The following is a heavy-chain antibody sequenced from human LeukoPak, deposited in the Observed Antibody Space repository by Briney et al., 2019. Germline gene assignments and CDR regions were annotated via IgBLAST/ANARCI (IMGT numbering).Heavy chain of an antibody. CDR1: GYTFTSYD. CDR3: ARRQVFDNWNYSNPYYFDY. V-gene: IGHV1-8*01. D-gene: IGHD1-7*01. CDR2: MNPNSGNT. J-gene: IGHJ4*02. Sequence: ASVKVSCKASGYTFTSYDINWVRQATGQGLEWMGWMNPNSGNTGYAQKFQGRVTMTRNTSISTAYMELSSLRSEDTAVYYCARRQVFDNWNYSNPYYFDYWGQGTLVTVSS.